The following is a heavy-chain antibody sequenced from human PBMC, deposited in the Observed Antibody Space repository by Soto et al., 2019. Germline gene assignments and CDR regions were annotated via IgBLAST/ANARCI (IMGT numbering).Heavy chain of an antibody. CDR1: GYTFTSYY. V-gene: IGHV1-46*01. J-gene: IGHJ4*02. D-gene: IGHD2-2*01. CDR3: ARRHNGYCSSTSCPTHFDY. Sequence: QVQLVQSGAEVKKPGASVKVSCKASGYTFTSYYMHWVRQAPGQGLEWMGIINPSGGSTSYAQKFQGRVTMTRDTSTNTVYMELSSLRSEDTAVYYCARRHNGYCSSTSCPTHFDYWGQGTLVTVSS. CDR2: INPSGGST.